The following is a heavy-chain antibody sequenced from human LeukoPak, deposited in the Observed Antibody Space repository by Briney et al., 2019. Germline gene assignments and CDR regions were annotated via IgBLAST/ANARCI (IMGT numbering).Heavy chain of an antibody. Sequence: TSETLSLTCTVSSGSISSYYWSWIRQPPGKGLEWIGYIYYSGNTNYNPSLKSRVTMSVDTSKNQFSLKLSSVTAADTAVYYCARDQGDILDYWGQGALVTVSS. CDR1: SGSISSYY. J-gene: IGHJ4*02. V-gene: IGHV4-59*01. CDR2: IYYSGNT. CDR3: ARDQGDILDY. D-gene: IGHD2-21*02.